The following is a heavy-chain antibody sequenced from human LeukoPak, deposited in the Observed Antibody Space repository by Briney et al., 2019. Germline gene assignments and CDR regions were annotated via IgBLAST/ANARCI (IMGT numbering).Heavy chain of an antibody. CDR2: IYSGGTT. D-gene: IGHD5-18*01. CDR3: ASRPVDTTMIYYFDY. J-gene: IGHJ4*02. V-gene: IGHV3-53*01. CDR1: GFTVSSNY. Sequence: PGGSLRLSCATSGFTVSSNYMSWVRPAPGKGLEWGSVIYSGGTTYYADSVKGRFTVSRDNSKNTLYLQMNSLRAEDTAVYYCASRPVDTTMIYYFDYWGPGTLVTVSS.